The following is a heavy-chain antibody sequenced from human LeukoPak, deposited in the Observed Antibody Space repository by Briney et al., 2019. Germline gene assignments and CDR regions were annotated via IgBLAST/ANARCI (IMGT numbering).Heavy chain of an antibody. D-gene: IGHD5-12*01. Sequence: QSGGSLRLSCAASGFTFSSYGMYWVRQAPGKGLEWVVFIRYDGSNKYYADSVKGRFTVSRDNSKNTLYLQMKSLRAEDTAVYYCAKGGGYEAQYYYYYLDVWGKGTTVTISS. CDR1: GFTFSSYG. V-gene: IGHV3-30*02. CDR2: IRYDGSNK. CDR3: AKGGGYEAQYYYYYLDV. J-gene: IGHJ6*03.